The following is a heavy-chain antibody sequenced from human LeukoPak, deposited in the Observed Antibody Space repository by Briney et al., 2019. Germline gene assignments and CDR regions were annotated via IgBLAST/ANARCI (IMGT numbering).Heavy chain of an antibody. Sequence: SQTFSLTCAISGDSVSINIAAWNWIRQFPSRGLEWLGRTYYRSKWYNDYAVSVRSRITIDPDTSKNQFSLQLNAVTPEDTAVYYCAKDCGTGPFACAHWGQGTLVTASS. V-gene: IGHV6-1*01. J-gene: IGHJ4*02. CDR3: AKDCGTGPFACAH. CDR1: GDSVSINIAA. CDR2: TYYRSKWYN. D-gene: IGHD2-15*01.